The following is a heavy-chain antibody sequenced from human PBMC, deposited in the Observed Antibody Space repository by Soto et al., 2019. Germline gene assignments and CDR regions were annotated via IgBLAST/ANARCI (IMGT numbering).Heavy chain of an antibody. D-gene: IGHD6-19*01. V-gene: IGHV1-69*13. CDR1: GGTFSSYA. CDR2: IIPIFGTA. CDR3: ARDPFYSSGWYGPPLPVY. J-gene: IGHJ4*02. Sequence: SVKVPCKASGGTFSSYAISWVRQAPGQGLEWMGGIIPIFGTANYAQKFQGRVTITGDESTSTAYMELSSLRSEDTAVYYCARDPFYSSGWYGPPLPVYWGQGTLVTVPS.